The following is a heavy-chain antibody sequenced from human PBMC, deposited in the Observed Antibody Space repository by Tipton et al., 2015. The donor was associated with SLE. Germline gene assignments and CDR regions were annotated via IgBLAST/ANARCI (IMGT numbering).Heavy chain of an antibody. V-gene: IGHV4-4*07. D-gene: IGHD4-17*01. CDR1: GGSIRSNY. Sequence: TLSLTCTVSGGSIRSNYWSWIRQPAGKGLEWIGHIYTSGITNDNPSLKSRVTISIDTSKNQFSLKLSSVTAADTAVYYCARAPTVTNILYYGMDVWAEGPRSPSR. CDR3: ARAPTVTNILYYGMDV. CDR2: IYTSGIT. J-gene: IGHJ6*02.